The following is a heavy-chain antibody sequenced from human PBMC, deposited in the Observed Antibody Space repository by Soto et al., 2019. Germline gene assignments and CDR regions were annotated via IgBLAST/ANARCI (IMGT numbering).Heavy chain of an antibody. CDR1: GGSISSGGYS. J-gene: IGHJ6*01. CDR3: ARAHYYYGMDV. CDR2: IYQSGSS. Sequence: LSLTCGVSGGSISSGGYSWNWIRQPPGKGLEWIGYIYQSGSSYYNPSLKSRVTISIDRSKNQFSLKLSSVTAADTAMYYCARAHYYYGMDVWGQGTTVTSPQ. V-gene: IGHV4-30-2*01.